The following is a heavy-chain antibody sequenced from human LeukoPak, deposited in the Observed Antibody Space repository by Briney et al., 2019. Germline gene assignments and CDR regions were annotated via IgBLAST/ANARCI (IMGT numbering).Heavy chain of an antibody. CDR3: ARRLTQYDCFDP. D-gene: IGHD2-2*01. CDR1: GDSVSSNSVT. Sequence: SQTLSLTCAISGDSVSSNSVTWNWIRQSPSRGLEWLGRTYYRSTWYNDYAVSVRGRITFNPDTSKNPFPLHLNSVTPEATAVYYCARRLTQYDCFDPWGQGILVTVSS. V-gene: IGHV6-1*01. CDR2: TYYRSTWYN. J-gene: IGHJ5*02.